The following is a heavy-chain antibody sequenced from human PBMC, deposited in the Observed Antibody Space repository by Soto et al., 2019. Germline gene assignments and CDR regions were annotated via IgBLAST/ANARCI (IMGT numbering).Heavy chain of an antibody. CDR1: GFTFSDYN. Sequence: EVQLVESGGGLVQPGGSLRLSCAASGFTFSDYNMNWVRQAPGKGLEWVSYISRTSSTMYYADSVKGRFTISRDTAKNSLYLQMNSLRAEDTAIYYCARRMATELLFDYWGQGTLVTVSS. CDR2: ISRTSSTM. J-gene: IGHJ4*02. D-gene: IGHD5-12*01. CDR3: ARRMATELLFDY. V-gene: IGHV3-48*01.